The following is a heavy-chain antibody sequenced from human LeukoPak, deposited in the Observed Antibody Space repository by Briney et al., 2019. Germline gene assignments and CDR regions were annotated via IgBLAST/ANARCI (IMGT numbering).Heavy chain of an antibody. CDR2: ISGSGGST. CDR3: AKGRWELRTFFDY. J-gene: IGHJ4*02. D-gene: IGHD1-26*01. Sequence: GGSLRLSCAASGFTFSSYGMTWVRQAPGKGLEWVSAISGSGGSTYYADSVKGRFTISRDNSKNTLYLQMNSLRAEDTAVYYCAKGRWELRTFFDYWGQGTLVTVSS. CDR1: GFTFSSYG. V-gene: IGHV3-23*01.